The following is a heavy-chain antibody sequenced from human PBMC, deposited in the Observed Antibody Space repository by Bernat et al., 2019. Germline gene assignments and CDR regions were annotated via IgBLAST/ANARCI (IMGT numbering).Heavy chain of an antibody. CDR1: GFTFDDYA. J-gene: IGHJ6*04. CDR2: ISGDGGST. D-gene: IGHD3-3*01. Sequence: EVQLVESGGGVVQPGGSLRLSCAASGFTFDDYAMHWVRQAPGKGLEWVSLISGDGGSTYYADSVKGRFTISRDNSKNSLYLQMNSLRTEDTALYYCAKDQKPGITIFGVGSRGKGTTVTVSS. CDR3: AKDQKPGITIFGVGS. V-gene: IGHV3-43*02.